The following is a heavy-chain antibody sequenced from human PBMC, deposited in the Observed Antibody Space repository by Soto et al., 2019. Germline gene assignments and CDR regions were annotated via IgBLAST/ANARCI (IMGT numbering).Heavy chain of an antibody. CDR1: GFTFSSYA. Sequence: GGSLRLSCAASGFTFSSYAMSWVRQAPGKGLEWVSAISGSGGSTYYADSAKGRLTISRDNSKYTLYLQLNRMRAEDTAVYYCAKDLSVVVTAIGAFDIWGQGTMVTVSS. D-gene: IGHD2-21*02. J-gene: IGHJ3*02. CDR3: AKDLSVVVTAIGAFDI. V-gene: IGHV3-23*01. CDR2: ISGSGGST.